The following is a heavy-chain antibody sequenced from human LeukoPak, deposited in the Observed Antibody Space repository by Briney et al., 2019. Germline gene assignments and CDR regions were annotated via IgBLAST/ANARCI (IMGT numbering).Heavy chain of an antibody. J-gene: IGHJ4*02. CDR2: IYHSGST. CDR3: ARASIYEEADY. V-gene: IGHV4-30-2*01. CDR1: GGSISSGGYS. Sequence: SETLSLTCAVSGGSISSGGYSWSWIRQPPGKGLEWIGYIYHSGSTYYNPSLKSRVTISVDRSKNQFSLKLSSVTAADTAVYYCARASIYEEADYWGQGTLVTVSS. D-gene: IGHD2/OR15-2a*01.